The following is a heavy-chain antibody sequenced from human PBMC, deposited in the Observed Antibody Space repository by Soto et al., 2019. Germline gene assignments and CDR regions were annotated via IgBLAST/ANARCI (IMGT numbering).Heavy chain of an antibody. J-gene: IGHJ3*02. Sequence: GGSLRLSCAVSGFTFEDYAMHWVRQAPGKGLEWVSGISWDSRSVAYADSVKGRFTISRDNAENSLHLQMNSLRAEDTAVYYCAKDSIRRSFSRSSTRARDAFDIWGQGTMVTV. CDR2: ISWDSRSV. D-gene: IGHD6-6*01. V-gene: IGHV3-9*01. CDR1: GFTFEDYA. CDR3: AKDSIRRSFSRSSTRARDAFDI.